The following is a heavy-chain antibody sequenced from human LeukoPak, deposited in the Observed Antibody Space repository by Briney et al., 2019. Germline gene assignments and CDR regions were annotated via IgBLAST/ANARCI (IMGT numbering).Heavy chain of an antibody. CDR3: ARGPGMTDY. CDR1: GFTFTRYL. Sequence: GGSLRLSCAASGFTFTRYLMSWVRQAPGKGLEWVANVKQDGSEENYVDSVRGRFTISRDNAENSVFLQMDSLRPEDTGMYYCARGPGMTDYWGQGTLVTVSS. CDR2: VKQDGSEE. V-gene: IGHV3-7*01. J-gene: IGHJ4*02. D-gene: IGHD3-10*01.